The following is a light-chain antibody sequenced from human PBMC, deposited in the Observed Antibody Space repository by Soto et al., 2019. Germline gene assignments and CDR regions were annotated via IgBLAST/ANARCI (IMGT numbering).Light chain of an antibody. V-gene: IGKV3-15*01. CDR3: QQYNNWPPWT. J-gene: IGKJ1*01. CDR1: QSVSSN. CDR2: GAS. Sequence: EIVMTQSPATLSVSPGERATLSCRASQSVSSNLAWYQQKPGQAPRLLIYGASTRATGIPARFSGSGSGTAFTLTISSLQFEDFAVYYCQQYNNWPPWTFGQGTKGEIK.